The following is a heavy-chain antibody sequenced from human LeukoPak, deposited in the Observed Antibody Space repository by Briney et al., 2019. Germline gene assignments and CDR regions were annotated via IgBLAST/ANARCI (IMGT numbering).Heavy chain of an antibody. Sequence: GGSLRLSCAASGFTVSSNYMSWVRQAPGKGLEWVSVIYSGGSTYYADSVKGRFTISRDNSKNTLYLQMNSLRAEDTAVYYCARVDTYYYDSSGYYLDYWGQGTLVTVSS. V-gene: IGHV3-53*01. D-gene: IGHD3-22*01. CDR1: GFTVSSNY. CDR2: IYSGGST. CDR3: ARVDTYYYDSSGYYLDY. J-gene: IGHJ4*02.